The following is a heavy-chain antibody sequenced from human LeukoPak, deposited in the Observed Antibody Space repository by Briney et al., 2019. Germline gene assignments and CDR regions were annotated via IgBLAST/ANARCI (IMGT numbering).Heavy chain of an antibody. J-gene: IGHJ4*02. V-gene: IGHV3-23*01. Sequence: GGSLRLSCAASGFTFSSYAMSWARQAPGKGLEWVSAISGSGGSTYYADSVKGRFTISRDNSKNTLYLQMNSLRAEDTAVYYCAKDDGYSGYDSGDYWGQGTLVTVSS. CDR3: AKDDGYSGYDSGDY. CDR1: GFTFSSYA. CDR2: ISGSGGST. D-gene: IGHD5-12*01.